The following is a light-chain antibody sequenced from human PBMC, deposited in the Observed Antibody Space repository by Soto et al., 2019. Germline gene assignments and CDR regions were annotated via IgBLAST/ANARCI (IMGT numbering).Light chain of an antibody. CDR3: QQHHGIPFT. CDR2: WAS. V-gene: IGKV4-1*01. CDR1: QGVLYSHNNQNQ. J-gene: IGKJ3*01. Sequence: DIVMTQSPDSLAVSLGERVTINCKSSQGVLYSHNNQNQIAWYQQKPGQPHKLLINWASTRQSEFPDRFSGSGSGTDFTLTISSLQAGDVALYYCQQHHGIPFTFGPWTKVDIK.